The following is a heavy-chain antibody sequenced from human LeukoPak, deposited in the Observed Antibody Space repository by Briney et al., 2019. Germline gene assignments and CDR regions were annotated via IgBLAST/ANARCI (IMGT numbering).Heavy chain of an antibody. CDR2: IYPGDSDT. CDR1: GYSFSNYW. J-gene: IGHJ3*02. Sequence: GESLKISCEVSGYSFSNYWIAWVRQMPGKGLEWMGIIYPGDSDTRYSPSFQGQVTLSADKSISTAYLQWSSLKASDTAMYYCARRYCGTSTCYKEAFDIWGQGTMVTVSS. D-gene: IGHD2-2*02. V-gene: IGHV5-51*01. CDR3: ARRYCGTSTCYKEAFDI.